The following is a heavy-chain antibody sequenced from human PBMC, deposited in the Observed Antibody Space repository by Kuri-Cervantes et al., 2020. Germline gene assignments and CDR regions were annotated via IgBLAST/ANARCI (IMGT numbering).Heavy chain of an antibody. J-gene: IGHJ6*02. V-gene: IGHV4-30-4*01. CDR1: GGSISSGDYY. CDR3: ASLWLVQVSGMDV. Sequence: SETLSLTCTVSGGSISSGDYYWSWIRQPPGKGLEWIGYIYHSGSTNYNPSLKSRVTISVDKSKNQFSLKLSSVTAADTAVYYCASLWLVQVSGMDVWGQGTTVTVSS. CDR2: IYHSGST. D-gene: IGHD6-19*01.